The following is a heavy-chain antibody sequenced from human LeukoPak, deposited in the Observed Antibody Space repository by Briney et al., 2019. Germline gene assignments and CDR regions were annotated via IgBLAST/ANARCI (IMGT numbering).Heavy chain of an antibody. CDR2: ISAYNGNT. D-gene: IGHD3-9*01. CDR3: ASAPYDILTGYNYGMDV. V-gene: IGHV1-18*04. J-gene: IGHJ6*04. CDR1: GYTFTSYG. Sequence: ASVKVSCKASGYTFTSYGISWVRQAPGQGLEWMGWISAYNGNTNYAQKLQGRVTMTTDTSTSTAYMELRCLRSDDTAVYYCASAPYDILTGYNYGMDVWGKGTTVTVSS.